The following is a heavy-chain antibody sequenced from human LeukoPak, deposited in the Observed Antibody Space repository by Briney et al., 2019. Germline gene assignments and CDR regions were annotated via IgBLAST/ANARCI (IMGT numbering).Heavy chain of an antibody. D-gene: IGHD5-12*01. CDR2: IKQDGSEK. J-gene: IGHJ4*02. CDR3: ARDASGYALYFDY. CDR1: GFTFSTYR. Sequence: GGSLRLSCAASGFTFSTYRMSWVRQAPGKGLEWVANIKQDGSEKYYVDSVKGRFTISRDNAKKSLYLQMNSLRAEDTAVYYCARDASGYALYFDYWGQGTLVTVSS. V-gene: IGHV3-7*01.